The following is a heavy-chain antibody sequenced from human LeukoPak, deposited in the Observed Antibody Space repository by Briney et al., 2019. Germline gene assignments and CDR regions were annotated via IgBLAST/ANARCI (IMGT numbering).Heavy chain of an antibody. J-gene: IGHJ5*02. D-gene: IGHD2-2*01. CDR3: AKDRYIVVVPAENWFDP. Sequence: PGGSLRLSCEASGFTFSSYAMSWVRQAPGKGLEWVSAISGSGGSTYYADSVKGRFTISRDNSKNTLYLQMNSLRAEDTAVYYCAKDRYIVVVPAENWFDPWGQGTLVTVSS. CDR2: ISGSGGST. V-gene: IGHV3-23*01. CDR1: GFTFSSYA.